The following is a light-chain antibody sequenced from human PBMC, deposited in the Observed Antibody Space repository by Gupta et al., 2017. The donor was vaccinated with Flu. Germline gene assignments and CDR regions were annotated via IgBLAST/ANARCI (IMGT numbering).Light chain of an antibody. V-gene: IGKV2-30*01. CDR3: MQGAHWPWA. Sequence: DVVMTQSPLSLAVTLGQPASISCRSSQGLVYSDGNTYLHWFQQRPGQSPRRLIYLVSNRDSGVPDKFSGSGSGTDFTLKISRVEAEDIGAYFCMQGAHWPWAFGQGTKLEIK. CDR1: QGLVYSDGNTY. CDR2: LVS. J-gene: IGKJ1*01.